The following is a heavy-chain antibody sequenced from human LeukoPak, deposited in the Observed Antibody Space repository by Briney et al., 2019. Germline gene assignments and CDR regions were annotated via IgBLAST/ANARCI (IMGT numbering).Heavy chain of an antibody. J-gene: IGHJ4*02. CDR1: GYTFTSYD. D-gene: IGHD6-19*01. CDR3: ARVSGVAGTSDY. CDR2: MNPNSGNT. V-gene: IGHV1-8*01. Sequence: ASVKVSCKASGYTFTSYDINWVRQATGQGLEWMGWMNPNSGNTGYAQKFQGRVTMTRNTSISTAYMELSSLRSEDTAVYYCARVSGVAGTSDYWGQGTLVTVSS.